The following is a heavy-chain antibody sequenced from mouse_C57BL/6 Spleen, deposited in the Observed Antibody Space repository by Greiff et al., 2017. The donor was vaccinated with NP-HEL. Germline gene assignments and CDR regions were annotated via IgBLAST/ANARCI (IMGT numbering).Heavy chain of an antibody. J-gene: IGHJ4*01. CDR1: GYTFTSYW. CDR2: IYPSDSET. Sequence: QVQLQQPGAELVRPGSSVKLSCKASGYTFTSYWMDWVKQRPGQGLEWIGNIYPSDSETHYNQKFKDKATLTVDKSSSTAYMQLSSLTSEDSAVYYCARKNSNYPYYAMDYWGQGTSVTVSS. V-gene: IGHV1-61*01. CDR3: ARKNSNYPYYAMDY. D-gene: IGHD2-5*01.